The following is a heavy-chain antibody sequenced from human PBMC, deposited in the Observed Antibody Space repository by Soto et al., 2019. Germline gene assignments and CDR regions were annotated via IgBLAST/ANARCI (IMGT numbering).Heavy chain of an antibody. Sequence: QVQLVQSGAEVKKPGSLVKVSCKASGGTFSSYAISWVRQAPGQGLEWMGGIIPIFGTANYAQKFQGRVTITADESTSTAYMELSSLRSEDTAVYYCARVEDGGGVAYYFDYWGQGTLLTVSS. V-gene: IGHV1-69*12. CDR3: ARVEDGGGVAYYFDY. J-gene: IGHJ4*02. CDR1: GGTFSSYA. CDR2: IIPIFGTA. D-gene: IGHD5-12*01.